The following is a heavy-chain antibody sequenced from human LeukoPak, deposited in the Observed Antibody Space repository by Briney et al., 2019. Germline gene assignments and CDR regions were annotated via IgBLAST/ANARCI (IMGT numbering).Heavy chain of an antibody. J-gene: IGHJ5*01. V-gene: IGHV4-59*01. CDR3: ARGPSVLDT. CDR2: IYYSRST. Sequence: SETLSLTWPVSGGSISMYCWSWIRQPARKGLEWIGSIYYSRSTNYNPSLKSRVTISVDTSKNQFSLKLSSVPAADTAVYYCARGPSVLDTWGPGTPVTVSS. CDR1: GGSISMYC. D-gene: IGHD5/OR15-5a*01.